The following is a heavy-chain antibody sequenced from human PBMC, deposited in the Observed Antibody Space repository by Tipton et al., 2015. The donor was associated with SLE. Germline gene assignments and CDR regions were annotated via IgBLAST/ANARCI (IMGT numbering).Heavy chain of an antibody. J-gene: IGHJ4*02. Sequence: TLSLTCTVSGGSLSSSDHYWGWIRPPPGKGLAWVGSIYYSGSTYYNPSLKSRVTISVDTSKNQFSLKLSSVTAADTAVYYCARHWGGYADYWGQGTLVTVSS. V-gene: IGHV4-39*07. CDR3: ARHWGGYADY. CDR2: IYYSGST. D-gene: IGHD5-12*01. CDR1: GGSLSSSDHY.